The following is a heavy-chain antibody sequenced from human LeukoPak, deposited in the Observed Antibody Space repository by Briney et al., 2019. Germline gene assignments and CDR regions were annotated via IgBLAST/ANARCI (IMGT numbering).Heavy chain of an antibody. V-gene: IGHV4-39*01. Sequence: PSETLSLTCSVSGGSISTSSYYWGWIRQPPGKGLEWIGSIYYSGSTYYNPSLKSRVTMSVDTSKNQFSLKLSSVTAADTAVYYCARLEQWLVFGLDYWGLGTLVTVSS. CDR2: IYYSGST. CDR3: ARLEQWLVFGLDY. J-gene: IGHJ4*02. D-gene: IGHD6-19*01. CDR1: GGSISTSSYY.